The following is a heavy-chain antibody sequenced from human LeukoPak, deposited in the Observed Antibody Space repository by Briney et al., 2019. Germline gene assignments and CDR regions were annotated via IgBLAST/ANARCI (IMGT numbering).Heavy chain of an antibody. V-gene: IGHV3-30*04. CDR2: ISYDGSNK. CDR1: GFTFSSYA. J-gene: IGHJ4*02. CDR3: ARDAVRGVIITGYFDY. Sequence: GGSLRLSCAASGFTFSSYAMHWVRQAPGKGLEWVAVISYDGSNKYYADSVKGRFTISRDNSKNTLYLQMNSLRAEDTAVYYCARDAVRGVIITGYFDYWGQGTLGTVSS. D-gene: IGHD3-10*01.